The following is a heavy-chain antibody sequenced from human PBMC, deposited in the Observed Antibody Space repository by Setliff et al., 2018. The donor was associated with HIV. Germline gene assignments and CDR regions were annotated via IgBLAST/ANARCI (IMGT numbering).Heavy chain of an antibody. V-gene: IGHV3-23*01. J-gene: IGHJ4*02. Sequence: GGSLRLSCAASGFTFSSYAMSWVRQAPGKGLEWVSSISTSGVGTYYVDSVKGRFTISRDNSKNTLYLQLNSLRVEDTAVYYCAKETFYYDSSGYWPEPGYYFDYWGQGTLVTVSS. CDR2: ISTSGVGT. D-gene: IGHD3-22*01. CDR1: GFTFSSYA. CDR3: AKETFYYDSSGYWPEPGYYFDY.